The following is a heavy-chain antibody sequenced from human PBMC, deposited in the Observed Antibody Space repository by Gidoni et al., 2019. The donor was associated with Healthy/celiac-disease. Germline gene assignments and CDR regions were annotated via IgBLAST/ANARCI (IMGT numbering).Heavy chain of an antibody. V-gene: IGHV3-21*01. J-gene: IGHJ4*02. CDR3: ARDDAGIVAAGTCSSN. D-gene: IGHD6-13*01. CDR2: ISSSSSYV. CDR1: GLTFSGYS. Sequence: EVQLVECGGGLGKPGGSLRLSSAASGLTFSGYSMNWVRQAPGKGLEGVSSISSSSSYVSYADSVKGRFTISRDNAENSLCLQMNSLSTEDTAVYYFARDDAGIVAAGTCSSNWGQGTLVTVSS.